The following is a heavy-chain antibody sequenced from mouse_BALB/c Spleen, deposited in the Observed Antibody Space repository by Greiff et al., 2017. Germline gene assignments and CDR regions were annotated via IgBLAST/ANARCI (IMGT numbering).Heavy chain of an antibody. D-gene: IGHD1-1*01. CDR1: GFTFSSYT. CDR2: ISNGGGST. J-gene: IGHJ3*01. V-gene: IGHV5-12-2*01. Sequence: EVKVVESGGGLVQPGGSLKLSCAASGFTFSSYTMSWVRQTPEKRLEWVAYISNGGGSTYYPDTVKGRFTISRDNAKNTLYLQMSSLKSEDTAMYYCARHGYGSSWFAYWGQGTLVTVSA. CDR3: ARHGYGSSWFAY.